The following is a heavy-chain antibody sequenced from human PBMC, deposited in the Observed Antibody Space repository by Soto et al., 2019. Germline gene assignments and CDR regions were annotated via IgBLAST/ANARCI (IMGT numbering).Heavy chain of an antibody. J-gene: IGHJ4*02. CDR1: GFTFGSLS. Sequence: PGGSLRLSCAASGFTFGSLSMHWVRQAPGKGLDWVALIWNDGTNKYYADSVKGRFTISRDNSKNTLYLQMNSLRAEDTALYYCARDMGYSSGHGFDYWGQGTLVTVSS. V-gene: IGHV3-33*01. D-gene: IGHD6-19*01. CDR3: ARDMGYSSGHGFDY. CDR2: IWNDGTNK.